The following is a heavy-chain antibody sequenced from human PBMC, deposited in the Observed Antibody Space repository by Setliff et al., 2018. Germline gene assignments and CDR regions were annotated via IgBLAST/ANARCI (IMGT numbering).Heavy chain of an antibody. J-gene: IGHJ4*02. Sequence: GASVKVSCKASGYTFSAYYIHWVRQAPGQGLEWMGWINPHSGGTNFPQTFQGRVTMTRDTSINTAYMELSTLTSDDTAVYYCAINVHTAGGADFWGQGTLVTVSS. D-gene: IGHD1-26*01. CDR1: GYTFSAYY. CDR3: AINVHTAGGADF. V-gene: IGHV1-2*02. CDR2: INPHSGGT.